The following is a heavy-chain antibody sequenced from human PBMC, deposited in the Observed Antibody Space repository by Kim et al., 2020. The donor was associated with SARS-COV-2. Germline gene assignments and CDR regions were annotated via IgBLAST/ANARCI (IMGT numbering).Heavy chain of an antibody. CDR1: GFTFSSYD. Sequence: GGSLRLSCAASGFTFSSYDMHWVRQAPGKGLEWVSAIGTAGDTYYPGSVKGRFTISRENAKNSLYLQMNSLRAGDTAVYYCARDYGGNSGLDYWGQGTLVTVSS. J-gene: IGHJ4*02. V-gene: IGHV3-13*04. CDR3: ARDYGGNSGLDY. CDR2: IGTAGDT. D-gene: IGHD4-17*01.